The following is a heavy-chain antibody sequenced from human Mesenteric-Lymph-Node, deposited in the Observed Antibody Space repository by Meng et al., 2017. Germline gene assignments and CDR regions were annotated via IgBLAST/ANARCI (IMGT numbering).Heavy chain of an antibody. D-gene: IGHD6-19*01. CDR2: IYYSGST. Sequence: QVQLQESGPGLVKPSQPLSLPCTVSGGSVSSGGYYWTWIRQHPGKGLEWFGHIYYSGSTFYNPSLKRRVIISIDTSKNQFSLNLRSVTAADTAVYYCARVSSGWAYFDYWGQGTLVTVSS. CDR1: GGSVSSGGYY. J-gene: IGHJ4*02. CDR3: ARVSSGWAYFDY. V-gene: IGHV4-31*03.